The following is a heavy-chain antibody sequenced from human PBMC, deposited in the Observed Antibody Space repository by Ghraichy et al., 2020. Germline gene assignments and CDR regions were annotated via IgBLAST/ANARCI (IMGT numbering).Heavy chain of an antibody. D-gene: IGHD2-2*01. CDR1: GGSFSGYY. CDR2: INHSGST. Sequence: SETLSLTCAVYGGSFSGYYWSWIRQPPGKGLEWIGEINHSGSTNYNPSLKSRVTISVDTSKNQFSLKLSSVTAADTAVYYCARYCSSTSCPYYFDYWGQGTLVTVSS. CDR3: ARYCSSTSCPYYFDY. V-gene: IGHV4-34*01. J-gene: IGHJ4*02.